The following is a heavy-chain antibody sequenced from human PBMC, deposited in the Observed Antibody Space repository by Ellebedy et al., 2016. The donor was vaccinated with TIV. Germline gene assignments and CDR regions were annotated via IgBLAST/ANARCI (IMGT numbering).Heavy chain of an antibody. CDR3: ANVEMSTEDGY. CDR2: ISYDGSKK. J-gene: IGHJ4*02. CDR1: GFTFSTSG. V-gene: IGHV3-30*18. Sequence: GGSLRLXXAASGFTFSTSGMYRVRQAPGKGLEWVAIISYDGSKKYYADSVKGRFTISRDNSKNTLYVQMNSLRVEDTAVYYCANVEMSTEDGYWGQGTLVTVSS. D-gene: IGHD5-24*01.